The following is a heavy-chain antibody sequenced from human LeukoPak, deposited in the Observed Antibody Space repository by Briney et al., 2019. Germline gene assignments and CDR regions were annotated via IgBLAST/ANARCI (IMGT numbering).Heavy chain of an antibody. CDR2: IFYRGST. J-gene: IGHJ4*02. CDR1: GGSISSNNYY. CDR3: ARAGSEGSGDDY. D-gene: IGHD3-3*01. Sequence: SETLSLTCTVSGGSISSNNYYWGWVRQPPGRGLEWIGSIFYRGSTYYNPSLKSRITISVDTSKGQFSLRLSSVTAADTAVYYCARAGSEGSGDDYWGQGTLVTVSS. V-gene: IGHV4-39*01.